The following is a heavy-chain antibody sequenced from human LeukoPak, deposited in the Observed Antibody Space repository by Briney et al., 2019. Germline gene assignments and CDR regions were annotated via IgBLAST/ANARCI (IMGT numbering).Heavy chain of an antibody. CDR3: ARGDYYDSSGYYFDY. D-gene: IGHD3-22*01. J-gene: IGHJ4*02. CDR1: GGTFSSYA. V-gene: IGHV1-69*13. Sequence: GASVKVSCKASGGTFSSYAISWVRQAPGQGLEWMGGIIPIFGTANYAQKSQGRVTITADESTSTAYMELSSLRSEDTAVYYCARGDYYDSSGYYFDYWGQGTLVTVSS. CDR2: IIPIFGTA.